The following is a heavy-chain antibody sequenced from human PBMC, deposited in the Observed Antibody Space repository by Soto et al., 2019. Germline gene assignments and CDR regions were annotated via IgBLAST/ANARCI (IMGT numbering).Heavy chain of an antibody. CDR2: IIPIFGTA. V-gene: IGHV1-69*13. Sequence: SVKVSCKASGGTFSSYAISWVRQAPGQGLEWMGGIIPIFGTANYAQKFQGRVTITADESTSTAYMELSSPRSEDTAVYYCARDIIGRVYYDSSGYYYGSFDYWGQGTLVTVSS. D-gene: IGHD3-22*01. J-gene: IGHJ4*02. CDR3: ARDIIGRVYYDSSGYYYGSFDY. CDR1: GGTFSSYA.